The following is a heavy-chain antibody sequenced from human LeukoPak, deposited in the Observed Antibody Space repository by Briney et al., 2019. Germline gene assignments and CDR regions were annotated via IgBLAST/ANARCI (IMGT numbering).Heavy chain of an antibody. Sequence: ASVKVSCKASDYTFTSYGISWVRQAPGQGLEWMGGIIPIFGTANYAQKFQGRVTITADESTSTAYMELSSLRSEDTAVYYCARDRRYYDSSGPLTWGQGTLVTVSS. CDR1: DYTFTSYG. J-gene: IGHJ4*02. CDR3: ARDRRYYDSSGPLT. CDR2: IIPIFGTA. V-gene: IGHV1-69*13. D-gene: IGHD3-22*01.